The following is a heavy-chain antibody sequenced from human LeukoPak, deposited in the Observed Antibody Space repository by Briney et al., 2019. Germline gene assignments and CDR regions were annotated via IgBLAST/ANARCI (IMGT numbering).Heavy chain of an antibody. D-gene: IGHD3-9*01. CDR1: GYTFTSYD. J-gene: IGHJ6*03. CDR3: ARGIGYYDILTGYFEKNYYYYYYMDV. Sequence: ASVKVSCKASGYTFTSYDINWVRQATGQGLEWMGWMNPNSGNTGYAQKFQGRVTMTRNTSISTAYMELSSLRSEDTAVYYCARGIGYYDILTGYFEKNYYYYYYMDVWGKGTTVTISS. V-gene: IGHV1-8*01. CDR2: MNPNSGNT.